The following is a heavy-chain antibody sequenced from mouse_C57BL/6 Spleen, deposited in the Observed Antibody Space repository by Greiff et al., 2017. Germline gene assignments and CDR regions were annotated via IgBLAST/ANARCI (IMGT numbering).Heavy chain of an antibody. D-gene: IGHD3-2*02. CDR2: INPSNGGT. V-gene: IGHV1-53*01. Sequence: QVQLQQPGTELVKPGASVKLSCKASGYTFTSYWMHWVKQRPGQGLEWIGNINPSNGGTNYNEKFKSKATLTVDKSSSTAYMQLSRLTSEDSAVYYCARSDSSGYWFAYWGQGTLVTVSA. CDR3: ARSDSSGYWFAY. J-gene: IGHJ3*01. CDR1: GYTFTSYW.